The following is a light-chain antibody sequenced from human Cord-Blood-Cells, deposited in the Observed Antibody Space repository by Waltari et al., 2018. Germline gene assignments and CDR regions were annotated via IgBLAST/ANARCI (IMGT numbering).Light chain of an antibody. CDR3: NSRDSSGNHWV. CDR2: GKN. V-gene: IGLV3-19*01. J-gene: IGLJ3*02. CDR1: SLRSYY. Sequence: SSELTQDPAVSVALGQTVRITCQGDSLRSYYASWYQQKPGQAPVLVLYGKNNRPSGIPDRCSGSSSGNTASLTITGAQAEDEADYYCNSRDSSGNHWVFGGGTKLTVL.